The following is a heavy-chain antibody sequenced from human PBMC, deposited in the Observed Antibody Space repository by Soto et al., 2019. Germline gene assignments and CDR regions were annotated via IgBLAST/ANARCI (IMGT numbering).Heavy chain of an antibody. CDR2: FDPEDGET. V-gene: IGHV1-24*01. D-gene: IGHD6-13*01. CDR3: PTASGASSIPESWFDP. Sequence: ASVKVSCKVSGYTLTELSMHWVRQAPGKGLEWMGGFDPEDGETIYAQKFQGRVTMTEDTSTDTAYMELSSLRSEDTAVYYCPTASGASSIPESWFDPRGEGTLVTVAP. CDR1: GYTLTELS. J-gene: IGHJ5*02.